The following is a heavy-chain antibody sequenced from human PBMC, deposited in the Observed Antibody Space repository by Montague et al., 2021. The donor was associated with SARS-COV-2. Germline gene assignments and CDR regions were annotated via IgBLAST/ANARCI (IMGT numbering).Heavy chain of an antibody. CDR1: GFTFSRYW. CDR2: IKQDGSEK. D-gene: IGHD6-13*01. CDR3: ARVPSSSWYFDY. J-gene: IGHJ4*02. Sequence: SLRLSCAASGFTFSRYWMSLFRQAPGKGLEWVANIKQDGSEKYYLDSVKGRFTISRDNAKNSLYLQMNSLRAEDTAVYYCARVPSSSWYFDYWGQGTLVTVSS. V-gene: IGHV3-7*01.